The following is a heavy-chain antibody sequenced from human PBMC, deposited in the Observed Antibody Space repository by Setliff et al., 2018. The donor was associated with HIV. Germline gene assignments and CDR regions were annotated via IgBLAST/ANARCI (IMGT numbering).Heavy chain of an antibody. J-gene: IGHJ4*02. Sequence: PSETLSLTCTVSGGSISSYYWSWIRQPPGKGLEWIGYIYYSGSTNYNPSLKSRVTISIDTSTNQFSLNLRSVTAADTATYYCARGNYYASGLDYWGQGTLVTVSS. CDR3: ARGNYYASGLDY. V-gene: IGHV4-59*01. CDR2: IYYSGST. D-gene: IGHD3-10*01. CDR1: GGSISSYY.